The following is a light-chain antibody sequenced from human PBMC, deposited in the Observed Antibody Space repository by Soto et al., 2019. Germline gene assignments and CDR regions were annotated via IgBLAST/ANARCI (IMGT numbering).Light chain of an antibody. CDR1: QSVSSS. Sequence: EIVLTQSPATLSLSPGERATLSCRASQSVSSSLAWYQQKLGQAPRLLIYEASDRATGIPARFSGSGSGTDFNISISSLEPEDFAVYYCQQCSTWPRPCGKGTNVEIK. V-gene: IGKV3-11*01. J-gene: IGKJ1*01. CDR2: EAS. CDR3: QQCSTWPRP.